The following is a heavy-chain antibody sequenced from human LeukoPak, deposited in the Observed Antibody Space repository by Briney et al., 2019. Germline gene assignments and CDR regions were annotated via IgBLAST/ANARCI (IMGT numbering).Heavy chain of an antibody. D-gene: IGHD3-3*01. Sequence: GGSLRLSCAASGFTFSSYAMSWVRQAPGKGLEWVSAISGSGGSTYYADSVKGRFTISRDNSKNTLYLQMNSLRAEDTAVYYCAKAPTTIFEVVIMVPDYWGQGTLVTVSS. CDR2: ISGSGGST. CDR3: AKAPTTIFEVVIMVPDY. V-gene: IGHV3-23*01. CDR1: GFTFSSYA. J-gene: IGHJ4*02.